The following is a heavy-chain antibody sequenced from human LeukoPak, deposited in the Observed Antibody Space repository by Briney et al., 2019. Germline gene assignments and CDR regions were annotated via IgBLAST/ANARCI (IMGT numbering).Heavy chain of an antibody. Sequence: RGSLRLSCAASGFTFSTYNMHWVRQAPGKGLEWVSSISGTSRSTYIYYADSVKGRFTISRDNAENSLYLQMSSLRAEDTAVYYCARPSINDYGDFGYWGQGTLVTVSS. J-gene: IGHJ4*02. CDR1: GFTFSTYN. CDR3: ARPSINDYGDFGY. CDR2: ISGTSRSTYI. D-gene: IGHD4-17*01. V-gene: IGHV3-21*01.